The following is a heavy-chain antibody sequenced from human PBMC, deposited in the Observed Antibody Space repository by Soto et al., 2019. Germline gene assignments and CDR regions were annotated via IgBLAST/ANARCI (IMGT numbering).Heavy chain of an antibody. CDR1: GFTFNDYA. D-gene: IGHD4-17*01. CDR2: INWTSGFI. J-gene: IGHJ4*02. Sequence: EVQLVESGGGLVQPGRSLRLSCAAAGFTFNDYAMHWVRQAPGKGLEWVSGINWTSGFIVYADSVKGRFTISRDNAKNSLYLQMTSLRPEETGLYFCAKDMGYGDCSLVAGFDYWGLGTLVTVSS. V-gene: IGHV3-9*01. CDR3: AKDMGYGDCSLVAGFDY.